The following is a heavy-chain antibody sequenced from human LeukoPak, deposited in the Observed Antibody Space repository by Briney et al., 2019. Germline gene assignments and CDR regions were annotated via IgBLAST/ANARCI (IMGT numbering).Heavy chain of an antibody. Sequence: GSLRLSCAASGFTVGSNYMSWVRQAPGKGLEWVSVIYSGGSTYYADSVKGRFTISRDNSKNTLYLQMNSLRAEDTAVYYCARVGPITMVRGVTLTDYWGQGTLVTVSS. J-gene: IGHJ4*02. CDR3: ARVGPITMVRGVTLTDY. V-gene: IGHV3-53*01. CDR1: GFTVGSNY. D-gene: IGHD3-10*01. CDR2: IYSGGST.